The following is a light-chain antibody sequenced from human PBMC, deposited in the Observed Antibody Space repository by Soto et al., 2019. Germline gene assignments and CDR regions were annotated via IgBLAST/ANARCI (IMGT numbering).Light chain of an antibody. V-gene: IGLV1-36*01. Sequence: QSVLTQPPSVSEAPRQRVTISCSGSSSNIGNNAVNWYQQLPGKAPKLLIYYDDLLPSGVSDRFSGSKSGTSASLAISGLQXEDEADYYCAAWDDSLNGVVFGGGTKLTVL. CDR1: SSNIGNNA. J-gene: IGLJ2*01. CDR3: AAWDDSLNGVV. CDR2: YDD.